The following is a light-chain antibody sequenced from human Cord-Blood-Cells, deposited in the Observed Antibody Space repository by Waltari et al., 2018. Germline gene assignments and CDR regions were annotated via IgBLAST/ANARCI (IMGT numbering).Light chain of an antibody. J-gene: IGLJ1*01. V-gene: IGLV2-14*01. Sequence: QSALTQPAYVSGSPGKSITISCTGTSSDVGGYNYVSWYQQHPGKAPKLMIYEVSNRHSGVSNRFSGSKSGNTASLTISRLQAEDEADYYCSSYTSSRTYVFGSGTKVTDL. CDR1: SSDVGGYNY. CDR3: SSYTSSRTYV. CDR2: EVS.